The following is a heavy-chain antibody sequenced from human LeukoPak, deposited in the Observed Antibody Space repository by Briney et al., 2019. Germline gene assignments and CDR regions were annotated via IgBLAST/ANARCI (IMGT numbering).Heavy chain of an antibody. D-gene: IGHD5-18*01. V-gene: IGHV4-39*01. CDR3: ARARWLQYSNWVDP. CDR1: GGSISSSSHY. CDR2: IYYSGST. J-gene: IGHJ5*02. Sequence: SETLSLTCTVSGGSISSSSHYWGWVRQPPGKGLEWIGSIYYSGSTYYNPSLKSRVTISVDTSKNQFSLKLSSVTAADTAVYYCARARWLQYSNWVDPWGQGTLVTVSS.